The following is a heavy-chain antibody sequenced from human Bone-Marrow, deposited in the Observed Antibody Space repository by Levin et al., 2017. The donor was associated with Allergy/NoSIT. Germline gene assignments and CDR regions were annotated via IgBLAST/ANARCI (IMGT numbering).Heavy chain of an antibody. CDR2: INHSGST. V-gene: IGHV4-34*01. D-gene: IGHD3-16*02. J-gene: IGHJ4*02. CDR3: ARGGRDYVWGSYRLYYFDY. CDR1: GGSFSGYY. Sequence: SETLSLTCAVYGGSFSGYYWSWIRQPPGKGLEWIGEINHSGSTNYNPSLKSRVTISVDTSKNQFSLKLSSVTAADTAVYYCARGGRDYVWGSYRLYYFDYWGQGTLVTVSS.